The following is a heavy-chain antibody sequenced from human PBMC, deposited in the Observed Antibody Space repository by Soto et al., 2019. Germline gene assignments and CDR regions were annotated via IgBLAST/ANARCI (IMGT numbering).Heavy chain of an antibody. CDR1: GXTFSSYG. D-gene: IGHD3-16*02. V-gene: IGHV3-33*01. J-gene: IGHJ4*02. CDR2: IWYDGSNK. Sequence: LRLSFAASGXTFSSYGMHWVRQAPGKGLEWVAVIWYDGSNKYYADSVKGRFTISRDNSKNTLYLQMNSLRAEDTAVYYCAREGYYDYVWGSYRYSRYYFDYWGQGTLVTVSS. CDR3: AREGYYDYVWGSYRYSRYYFDY.